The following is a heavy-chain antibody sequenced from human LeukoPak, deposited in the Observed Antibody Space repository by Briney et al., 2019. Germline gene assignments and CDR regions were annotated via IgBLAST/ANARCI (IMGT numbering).Heavy chain of an antibody. CDR3: ATGLELYY. D-gene: IGHD1-26*01. J-gene: IGHJ4*02. Sequence: ASVKVSCKTSGFTFSSSTMQWVRQARGQRFEWIGWIVVGSGNTNYAQKFQGRVTISRDMSTRTAYMELSSLRSEDTAVYYCATGLELYYWGQGTLVTVSS. CDR2: IVVGSGNT. V-gene: IGHV1-58*02. CDR1: GFTFSSST.